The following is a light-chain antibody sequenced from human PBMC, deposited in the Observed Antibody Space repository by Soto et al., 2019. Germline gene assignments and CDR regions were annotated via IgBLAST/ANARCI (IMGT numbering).Light chain of an antibody. Sequence: QSALTQPASVSGSPGQSITISCTGTSSDVGGYNYVSWYQQHPGKAPKLMIYEVSNRPSGVSNRFSGSKSGNTAYLTISGLQDEDEADYYCSSYTSSSNRVFGGGTKLTVL. CDR3: SSYTSSSNRV. V-gene: IGLV2-14*01. CDR1: SSDVGGYNY. CDR2: EVS. J-gene: IGLJ3*02.